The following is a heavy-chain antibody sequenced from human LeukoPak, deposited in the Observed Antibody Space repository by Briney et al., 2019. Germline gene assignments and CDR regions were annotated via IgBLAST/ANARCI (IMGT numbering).Heavy chain of an antibody. J-gene: IGHJ6*02. Sequence: GASVKVSCKASGGTFSSYAISWVRQAPGQGLEWMGGIIPIFGTANYAQKFQGRVTITADESTSTACMELSSLRPEDTAVYYCARGIGDYHYYYGMDVWGQGTTVTVSS. CDR1: GGTFSSYA. CDR2: IIPIFGTA. CDR3: ARGIGDYHYYYGMDV. D-gene: IGHD1-26*01. V-gene: IGHV1-69*13.